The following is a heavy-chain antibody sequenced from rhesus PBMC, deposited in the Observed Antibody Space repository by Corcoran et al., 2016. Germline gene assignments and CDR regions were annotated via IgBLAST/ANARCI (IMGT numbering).Heavy chain of an antibody. Sequence: QVQLQESGPGLVKPSETLSLTCAVPGGHISDRYRWCWLRQPPVKGLEWIGYIYGSSTSTNYTPSLKSRVTISKDTSKNQFSLKLSSVTAADTAVYYCAREIYGLDSWGQGVVVTVSS. CDR3: AREIYGLDS. V-gene: IGHV4S10*01. CDR2: IYGSSTST. J-gene: IGHJ6*01. CDR1: GGHISDRYR.